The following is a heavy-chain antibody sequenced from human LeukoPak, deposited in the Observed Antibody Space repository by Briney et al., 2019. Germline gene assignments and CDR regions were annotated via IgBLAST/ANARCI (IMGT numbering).Heavy chain of an antibody. V-gene: IGHV4-39*01. Sequence: SETLSLTCTVSGGSISSSSYYWGWIRQPPGKGLEWIGSIYYSGSTYYIPSLKSRVTISVDTSKNQFSLKLSSVSAADTAVYYCARGRGIAARGNWFDPWGQGTLVTVSS. CDR3: ARGRGIAARGNWFDP. CDR2: IYYSGST. CDR1: GGSISSSSYY. D-gene: IGHD6-6*01. J-gene: IGHJ5*02.